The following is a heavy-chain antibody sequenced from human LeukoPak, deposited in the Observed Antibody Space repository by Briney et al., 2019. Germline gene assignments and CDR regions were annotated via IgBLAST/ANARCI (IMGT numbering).Heavy chain of an antibody. D-gene: IGHD5-24*01. Sequence: PGGSLRLSCAASGFTFSTYWMSWIRQAPGKGLEWVSYISSSGSTIYYADSVKGRFTISRDNAKNSLYLQMNSLRAEDTAVYYCAREETRDGYNYYYFDYWGQGTLVTVSS. CDR1: GFTFSTYW. CDR3: AREETRDGYNYYYFDY. V-gene: IGHV3-11*01. J-gene: IGHJ4*02. CDR2: ISSSGSTI.